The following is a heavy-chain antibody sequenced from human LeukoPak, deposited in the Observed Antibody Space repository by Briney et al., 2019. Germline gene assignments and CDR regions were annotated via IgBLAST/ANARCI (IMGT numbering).Heavy chain of an antibody. CDR2: ISYKSDGI. CDR3: AKGAAAGIRGYFDY. J-gene: IGHJ4*02. Sequence: AGRCLRLSRVASGYTLDEYAMHWVRDAPGRGLEWGSGISYKSDGIGYADSVKGRFTVSRDNAKTSLYLQMNSLRSEDTALYYCAKGAAAGIRGYFDYWGQGILVTVSS. CDR1: GYTLDEYA. D-gene: IGHD6-25*01. V-gene: IGHV3-9*01.